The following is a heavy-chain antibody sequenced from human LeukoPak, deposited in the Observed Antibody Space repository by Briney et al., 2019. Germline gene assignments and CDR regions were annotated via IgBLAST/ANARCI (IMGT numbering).Heavy chain of an antibody. CDR1: GGSFSVYY. J-gene: IGHJ5*02. D-gene: IGHD2-2*01. Sequence: SETLSLTCAVYGGSFSVYYWSWIRQPPGKGLEWIGEINHSGSTNYNPSLKSRVTISVDTSKNQFSLKLSSVTAADTAVYYCARGLRMPVLTRRWFDPWGQGTLVTVSS. CDR3: ARGLRMPVLTRRWFDP. CDR2: INHSGST. V-gene: IGHV4-34*01.